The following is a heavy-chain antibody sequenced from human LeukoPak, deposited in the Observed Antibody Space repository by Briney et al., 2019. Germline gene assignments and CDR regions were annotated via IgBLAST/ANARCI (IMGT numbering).Heavy chain of an antibody. Sequence: GGSLRLSCAASGFTFSSYAMHWVRQAPGKGLEWAAVISYDGSNKYYADSVKGRFTISRDNSKNTLYLQMNSLRAEDTTVYYCARSADPSWGYSGYDSSYYFDYWGQGTLVTVSS. V-gene: IGHV3-30-3*01. CDR3: ARSADPSWGYSGYDSSYYFDY. CDR2: ISYDGSNK. CDR1: GFTFSSYA. D-gene: IGHD5-12*01. J-gene: IGHJ4*02.